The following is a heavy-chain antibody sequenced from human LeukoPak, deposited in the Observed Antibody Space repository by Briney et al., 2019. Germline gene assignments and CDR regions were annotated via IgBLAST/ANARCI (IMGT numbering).Heavy chain of an antibody. CDR3: ARGEFNSVDN. CDR1: GFTFSSYG. J-gene: IGHJ4*02. V-gene: IGHV3-30*03. Sequence: PGRSLRLSCAASGFTFSSYGLHWVRQAPGKGLEWVALISYDGSKKYYADSVKGRFTISGDNSKSTLSLQMNSLRAEDTAVYFCARGEFNSVDNWGQGILVTVSS. CDR2: ISYDGSKK. D-gene: IGHD3-10*01.